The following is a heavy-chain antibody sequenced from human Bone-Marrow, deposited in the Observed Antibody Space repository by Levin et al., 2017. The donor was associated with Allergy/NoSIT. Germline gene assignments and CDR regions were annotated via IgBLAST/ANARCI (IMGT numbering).Heavy chain of an antibody. CDR3: ASISSAAFDM. CDR2: INPNSGDT. Sequence: ASVKVSCKASGYTFTDYFIHWVRLAPGQGLEWMGWINPNSGDTDSSQNFQGTVTMTMDTSISTAYMEVTSLTSNDTALYYCASISSAAFDMWGQGTVVTVS. V-gene: IGHV1-2*02. J-gene: IGHJ3*02. D-gene: IGHD6-19*01. CDR1: GYTFTDYF.